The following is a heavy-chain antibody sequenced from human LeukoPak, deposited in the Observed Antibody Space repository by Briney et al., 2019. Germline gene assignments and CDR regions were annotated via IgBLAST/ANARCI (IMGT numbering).Heavy chain of an antibody. J-gene: IGHJ4*02. Sequence: KPSETLSLTCAVYGGSFSGYYWSWIRQPPGKGLEWIGEINHSGSTNYNPSLKSRVTISVDTSKNQFSLKLSSVTAADTAVYYCARKGTAHRSFDYWGQGTLVTVSS. CDR3: ARKGTAHRSFDY. CDR1: GGSFSGYY. V-gene: IGHV4-34*01. CDR2: INHSGST. D-gene: IGHD1-14*01.